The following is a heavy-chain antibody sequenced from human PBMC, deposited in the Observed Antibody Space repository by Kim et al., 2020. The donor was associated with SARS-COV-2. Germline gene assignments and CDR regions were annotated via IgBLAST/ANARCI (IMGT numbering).Heavy chain of an antibody. V-gene: IGHV4-34*01. J-gene: IGHJ6*02. CDR2: INHSGST. CDR3: ARGVVGATLYYYYYYGMDV. CDR1: GGSFSGYY. Sequence: SETLSLTCAVYGGSFSGYYWSWIRQPPGKGLEWIGEINHSGSTNYNPSLKSRVTISVDTSKNQFSLKLSSVTAADTAVYYCARGVVGATLYYYYYYGMDVWGQGTTVTVSS. D-gene: IGHD1-26*01.